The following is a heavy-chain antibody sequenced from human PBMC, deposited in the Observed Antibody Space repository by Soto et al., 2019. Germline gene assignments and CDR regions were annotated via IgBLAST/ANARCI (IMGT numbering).Heavy chain of an antibody. J-gene: IGHJ6*02. V-gene: IGHV3-74*01. Sequence: GGSLRLSCAASGFTFSTYWMHWVRQAPGKGLVWVSRINSDGSTTNYADSVKGRFTISRDNAKNTLYLQMNSLRAEDTAVYYCATDAYDAMGVWGQGTTVTVSS. CDR1: GFTFSTYW. CDR2: INSDGSTT. CDR3: ATDAYDAMGV.